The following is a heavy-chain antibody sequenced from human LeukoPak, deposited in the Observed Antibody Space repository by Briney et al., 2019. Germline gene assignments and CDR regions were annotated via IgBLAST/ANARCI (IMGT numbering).Heavy chain of an antibody. V-gene: IGHV3-7*01. CDR3: ASDGGPFDH. CDR1: GIMFSGYW. Sequence: GGSLRLSCTASGIMFSGYWMSWVRQAPGKGLEWVANIKQHGTEKYYVDSVKGRFTISRDDAKKSVYLQMNSLRAEDTAVYYCASDGGPFDHWGQGILVTVTS. J-gene: IGHJ4*02. CDR2: IKQHGTEK. D-gene: IGHD3-16*01.